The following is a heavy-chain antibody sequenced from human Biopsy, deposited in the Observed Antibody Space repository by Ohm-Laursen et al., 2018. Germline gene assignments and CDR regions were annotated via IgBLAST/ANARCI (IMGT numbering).Heavy chain of an antibody. J-gene: IGHJ6*02. CDR2: INPYNGDT. D-gene: IGHD2-2*01. CDR3: ARDYQPTIITIHYYYYGMDV. CDR1: GFSFTGYY. Sequence: VASVKVSCKASGFSFTGYYIHWVRQAPGQGLEWMGWINPYNGDTNYAQKLQGRVTMTTDTSTSTAYMELRSLRSDDTAVYYCARDYQPTIITIHYYYYGMDVWGQGTTVTVSS. V-gene: IGHV1-18*04.